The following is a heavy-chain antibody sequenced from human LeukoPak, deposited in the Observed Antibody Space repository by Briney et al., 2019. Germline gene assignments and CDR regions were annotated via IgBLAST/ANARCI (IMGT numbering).Heavy chain of an antibody. V-gene: IGHV3-7*01. D-gene: IGHD5-18*01. Sequence: GGSLRLSCAASGFTFSGYWMSWVRQAPGKGLEWVANIKQDGSEMYYVDSVKGRFTISRDNSKNTLYLQMNSLRAEDTAVYYCARDDMTVDTAMVPLYYYGMDVWGQGTTVTVSS. J-gene: IGHJ6*02. CDR3: ARDDMTVDTAMVPLYYYGMDV. CDR1: GFTFSGYW. CDR2: IKQDGSEM.